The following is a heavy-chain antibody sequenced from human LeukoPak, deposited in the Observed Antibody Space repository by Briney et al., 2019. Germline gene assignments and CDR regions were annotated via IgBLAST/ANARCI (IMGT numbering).Heavy chain of an antibody. D-gene: IGHD5-12*01. CDR3: ARAQWLRWDYYYMDV. V-gene: IGHV6-1*01. CDR1: GDSVSSDSAA. J-gene: IGHJ6*03. CDR2: TYYRSKRYN. Sequence: SQTLSLTCAISGDSVSSDSAAWNWIRQSPSRGLEWLGRTYYRSKRYNDYAESVKSRMIINTDTSKNQVSLQLNSVTPEDTAVYYCARAQWLRWDYYYMDVWGKGTTVTISS.